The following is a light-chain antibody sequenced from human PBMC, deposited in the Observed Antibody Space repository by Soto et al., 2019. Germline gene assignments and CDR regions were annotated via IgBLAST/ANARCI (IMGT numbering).Light chain of an antibody. CDR2: ESS. J-gene: IGKJ2*01. V-gene: IGKV3-11*01. CDR1: QSVRFY. CDR3: QQRSHWPYT. Sequence: EIVLTQSPVTLPVSPGERATLSCRASQSVRFYLSWYQQKPGQPPRLLIYESSNRATGIPARFSGSGSGTDFSLTISSLEPGDFAVYYCQQRSHWPYTFGQGTKLEIK.